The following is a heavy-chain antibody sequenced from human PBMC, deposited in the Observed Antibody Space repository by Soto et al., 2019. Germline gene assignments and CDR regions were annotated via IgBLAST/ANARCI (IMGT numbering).Heavy chain of an antibody. CDR2: IYYSGST. D-gene: IGHD3-3*01. V-gene: IGHV4-59*01. Sequence: SETLSLTCTVSGGSISSYYLSWIRQPPGKGLEWIGYIYYSGSTNYNPSLKSRVTISVDTSKNQFSLKLSSVTAADTAVYYCARVPYYDFWSGEYYGMDVWGQGTTVTVSS. CDR1: GGSISSYY. J-gene: IGHJ6*02. CDR3: ARVPYYDFWSGEYYGMDV.